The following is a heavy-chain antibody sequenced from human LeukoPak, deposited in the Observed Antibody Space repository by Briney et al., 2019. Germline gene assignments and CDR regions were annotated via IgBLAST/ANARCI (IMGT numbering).Heavy chain of an antibody. CDR1: GYTFSSYS. Sequence: PGGPLRLSCAACGYTFSSYSMNWVRQAPGKGLEWVPFISSGSSYIYYGDSVKGRFTISRDNAKKSLYLQMNSRRAEDTAVYFCARSFYDSSGYPNFDYWGQGTLVTVSS. D-gene: IGHD3-22*01. CDR3: ARSFYDSSGYPNFDY. CDR2: ISSGSSYI. J-gene: IGHJ4*02. V-gene: IGHV3-21*01.